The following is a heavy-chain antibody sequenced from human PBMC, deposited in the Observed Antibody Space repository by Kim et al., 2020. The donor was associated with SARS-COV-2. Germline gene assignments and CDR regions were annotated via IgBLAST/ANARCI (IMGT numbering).Heavy chain of an antibody. CDR1: GFTFDDYA. CDR3: AKGRDGYHEVFDY. J-gene: IGHJ4*02. CDR2: ISWNSGSI. V-gene: IGHV3-9*01. Sequence: GGSLRLSCAASGFTFDDYAMHWVRQAPGKGLEWVSGISWNSGSIGYADSVKGRFTISRDNAKNSLYLQMNSLRAEDTALYYCAKGRDGYHEVFDYWGQGTLVTVSS. D-gene: IGHD2-21*01.